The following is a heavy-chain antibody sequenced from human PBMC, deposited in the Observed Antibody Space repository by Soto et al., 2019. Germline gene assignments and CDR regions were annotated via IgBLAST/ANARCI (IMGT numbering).Heavy chain of an antibody. J-gene: IGHJ4*02. CDR1: GYTFIAYY. CDR2: IHPRNGFT. Sequence: QVQLVQSGPEVKKPGASVKVSCKTSGYTFIAYYVHWVRQAPGQGLEWMGYIHPRNGFTKAAQKFQGRVTLSRDTSVNTAYMEMNRLTSDETAVYDCARVEGSASSAGDWGQGTRVTVSS. CDR3: ARVEGSASSAGD. V-gene: IGHV1-2*02. D-gene: IGHD6-6*01.